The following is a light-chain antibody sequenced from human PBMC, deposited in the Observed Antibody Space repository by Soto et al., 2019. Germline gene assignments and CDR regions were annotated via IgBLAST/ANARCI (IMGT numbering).Light chain of an antibody. V-gene: IGKV3-20*01. J-gene: IGKJ5*01. CDR1: QSVSSR. Sequence: EIVMTQSPATLSVSPGERATLSCRASQSVSSRLAWYQHKSGQAPRLLISGASRRATGIPDRFSGSGSGTDFTLTISRLEAEDFAVYYCQQSSSSPITFGQGTRLEI. CDR2: GAS. CDR3: QQSSSSPIT.